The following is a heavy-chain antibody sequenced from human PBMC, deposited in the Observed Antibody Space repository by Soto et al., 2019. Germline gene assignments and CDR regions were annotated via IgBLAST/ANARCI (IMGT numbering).Heavy chain of an antibody. D-gene: IGHD3-9*01. CDR1: GYAFSSYG. J-gene: IGHJ5*02. V-gene: IGHV1-18*01. Sequence: QIQMVQSGGEVKKPGASVKVSCKASGYAFSSYGISWVRQAPGQGPEWMGWISAYDGDRNYGQDFQGRLTMTTDTSTSTASMELRSLRSDDTAVYYCVRDCLHYDVSTGSYSDCFDPWGQGTLVTVSS. CDR2: ISAYDGDR. CDR3: VRDCLHYDVSTGSYSDCFDP.